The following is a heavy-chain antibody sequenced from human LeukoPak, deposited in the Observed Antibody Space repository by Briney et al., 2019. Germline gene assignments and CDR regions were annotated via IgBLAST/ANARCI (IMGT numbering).Heavy chain of an antibody. V-gene: IGHV1-2*02. Sequence: GSVRVSCKTSGYTFTAYYMDWVGQGPGQGREWMGWINPINPNSDNIRYAQKSRGRVTMTRDTSISTAYVELSSLRADDTAVYYCARGGYSSSLYDYWGQGTLVTVSS. J-gene: IGHJ4*02. CDR2: INPINPNSDNI. CDR1: GYTFTAYY. CDR3: ARGGYSSSLYDY. D-gene: IGHD6-13*01.